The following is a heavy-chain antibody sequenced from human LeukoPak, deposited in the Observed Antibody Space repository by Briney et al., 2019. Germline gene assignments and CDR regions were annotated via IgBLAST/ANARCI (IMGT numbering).Heavy chain of an antibody. Sequence: PSETLSLTCTVSGGSISSSSYYWGWIRQPPGKGQEWIGSIYHSGSTYYNPSLKSRVTISLDTSKNQFSLKLSSVTAADTAIYYCARAYHSSWYLNWFDPWGQGTLVTVSS. CDR1: GGSISSSSYY. CDR3: ARAYHSSWYLNWFDP. V-gene: IGHV4-39*07. J-gene: IGHJ5*02. D-gene: IGHD6-13*01. CDR2: IYHSGST.